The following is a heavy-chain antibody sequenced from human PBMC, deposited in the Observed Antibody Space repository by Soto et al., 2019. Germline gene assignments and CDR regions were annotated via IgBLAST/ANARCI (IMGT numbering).Heavy chain of an antibody. J-gene: IGHJ6*03. CDR1: GFTFSSYA. CDR2: ISGSGGST. Sequence: GGSLRLSCAASGFTFSSYAMSWVRQAPGKGLEWVSAISGSGGSTYYADSVKGRFTISRDNSKNTLYLQMNSLRAEDTAVYYCAKDCDPTPINYDILTGPYCYYMDVWGKGTTVTVSS. D-gene: IGHD3-9*01. V-gene: IGHV3-23*01. CDR3: AKDCDPTPINYDILTGPYCYYMDV.